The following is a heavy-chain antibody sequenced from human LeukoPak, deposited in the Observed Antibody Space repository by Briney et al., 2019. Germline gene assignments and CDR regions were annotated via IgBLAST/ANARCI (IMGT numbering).Heavy chain of an antibody. D-gene: IGHD3-16*01. Sequence: PSETLSLTCTVSGSSISSGGYYWGWIRQPPGKGLEWIGSIYYRGSTYYNPSLKSRVTISVDTSKNQFSLKLSSVTAADTAVYYCASPGGGPTDYWGQGTLVTVSS. CDR1: GSSISSGGYY. CDR2: IYYRGST. V-gene: IGHV4-39*01. J-gene: IGHJ4*02. CDR3: ASPGGGPTDY.